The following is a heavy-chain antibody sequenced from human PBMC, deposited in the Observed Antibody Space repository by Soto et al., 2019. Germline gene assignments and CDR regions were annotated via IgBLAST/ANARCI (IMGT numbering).Heavy chain of an antibody. CDR1: GGTLSSYA. V-gene: IGHV1-69*13. J-gene: IGHJ4*02. Sequence: ASVKVSCKASGGTLSSYAISWVRQAPGQGLEWMGGIIPIFGTANYAQKFQGRVTITADESTSTAYMELSSLRSEDTAVYYCASGYYDSSGYSSFDYWGQGTLVTVSS. D-gene: IGHD3-22*01. CDR2: IIPIFGTA. CDR3: ASGYYDSSGYSSFDY.